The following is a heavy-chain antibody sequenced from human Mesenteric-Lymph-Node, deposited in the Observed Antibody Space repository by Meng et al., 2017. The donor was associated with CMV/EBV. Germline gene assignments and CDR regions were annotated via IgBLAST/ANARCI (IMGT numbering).Heavy chain of an antibody. CDR1: GGSFSGYY. V-gene: IGHV4-34*01. D-gene: IGHD2-15*01. Sequence: QVQLQQWGPGLLKPSEPLSLTCAVNGGSFSGYYWSWIRQPPGKGLEWIGEINHSGVPNYNPSLKSRVTISLDRSKNQFSLKLSSVTAEDTAVYYCARGSDIPVNNYWGQGTLVTVSS. CDR3: ARGSDIPVNNY. CDR2: INHSGVP. J-gene: IGHJ4*02.